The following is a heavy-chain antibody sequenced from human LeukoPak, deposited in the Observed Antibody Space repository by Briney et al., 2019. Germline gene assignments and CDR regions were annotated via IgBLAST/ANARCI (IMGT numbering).Heavy chain of an antibody. J-gene: IGHJ4*02. Sequence: GGSLRLSCAASGFTFSSYAMHWVRQAPGKGLEWVAVISYDGSNKYYADSVKGRFTISRDNSKNTLYLQMNSLRAEDTAVYYCAKSGRDYDILTGYKNWGQGTLATVSS. V-gene: IGHV3-30*04. CDR1: GFTFSSYA. CDR3: AKSGRDYDILTGYKN. D-gene: IGHD3-9*01. CDR2: ISYDGSNK.